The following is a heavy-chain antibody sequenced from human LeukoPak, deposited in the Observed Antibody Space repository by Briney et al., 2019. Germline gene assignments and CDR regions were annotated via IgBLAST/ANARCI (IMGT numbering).Heavy chain of an antibody. J-gene: IGHJ3*02. CDR2: IKQDGNEK. CDR1: GFTFSHYW. CDR3: AKDIQWLRLGDAFDI. D-gene: IGHD6-19*01. Sequence: HPGGSLRLSCAASGFTFSHYWMSWVRQAPGKGLEWVANIKQDGNEKYYAESVKGRFTISRDNAENSSLLQMNSLRVEDTAVYYCAKDIQWLRLGDAFDIWGQGTMVTVSS. V-gene: IGHV3-7*03.